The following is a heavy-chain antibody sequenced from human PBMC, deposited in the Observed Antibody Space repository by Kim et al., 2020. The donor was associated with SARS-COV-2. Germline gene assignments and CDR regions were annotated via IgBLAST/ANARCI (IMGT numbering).Heavy chain of an antibody. CDR3: AKANLTYCGGDCYTYDY. CDR1: GFTFDDYA. Sequence: GGSLRLSCAASGFTFDDYAMHWVRQAPGKGLEWVSGISWNSGSIGYADSVKGRFTISRDNAKNSLYLQMNSLRAEDTALYYCAKANLTYCGGDCYTYDYWGQGTLVTVSS. CDR2: ISWNSGSI. J-gene: IGHJ4*02. V-gene: IGHV3-9*01. D-gene: IGHD2-21*02.